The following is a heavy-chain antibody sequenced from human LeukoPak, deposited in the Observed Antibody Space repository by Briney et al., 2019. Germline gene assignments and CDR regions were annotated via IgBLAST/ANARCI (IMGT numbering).Heavy chain of an antibody. J-gene: IGHJ4*02. CDR3: ARGQGIPIVATIDTTNDY. CDR2: INHSGST. CDR1: GGSFSGYY. Sequence: SETLSLTCAVYGGSFSGYYWSWIRQPPGKGLEWIGEINHSGSTNYNPSLKSRVTISVDTSKNQFSLKLSSVTAADTAVYYCARGQGIPIVATIDTTNDYWGQGTLVTVSS. V-gene: IGHV4-34*01. D-gene: IGHD5-12*01.